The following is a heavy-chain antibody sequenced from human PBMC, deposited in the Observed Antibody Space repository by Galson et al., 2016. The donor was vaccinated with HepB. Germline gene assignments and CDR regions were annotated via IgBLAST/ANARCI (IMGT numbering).Heavy chain of an antibody. CDR3: ARGDSTGWDYLDS. V-gene: IGHV3-48*03. CDR1: GFTFSSYE. Sequence: SLRLSCAASGFTFSSYEMNWVRQAPGKGLEWVAHISTTGRTMYYADSVKGRLTTSRDNAWNSLYLQMNGLRPEDTAVYFCARGDSTGWDYLDSWGQGNLVTVPS. CDR2: ISTTGRTM. D-gene: IGHD6-19*01. J-gene: IGHJ4*02.